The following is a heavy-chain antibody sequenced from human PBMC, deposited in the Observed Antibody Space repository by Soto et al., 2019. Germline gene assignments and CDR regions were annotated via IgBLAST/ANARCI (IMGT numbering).Heavy chain of an antibody. Sequence: EVRLLESGGGLVQPGGSLRLSCAASGFTFSSYAMSWVRQAPGKGLEWVSAISGSGGSTYYADSVKGRFTISRDNSKNTLYLQMNSLRAEDTAVYYCAKARDSSGWYEISNFDYWGQGTLVTVSS. CDR2: ISGSGGST. CDR1: GFTFSSYA. J-gene: IGHJ4*02. D-gene: IGHD6-19*01. CDR3: AKARDSSGWYEISNFDY. V-gene: IGHV3-23*01.